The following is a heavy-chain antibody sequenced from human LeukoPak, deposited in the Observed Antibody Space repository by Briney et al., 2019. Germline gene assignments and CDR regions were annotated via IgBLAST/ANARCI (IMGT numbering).Heavy chain of an antibody. V-gene: IGHV3-30*01. CDR1: GFTFSSYA. J-gene: IGHJ3*02. D-gene: IGHD5-18*01. Sequence: GGSLKLSCAASGFTFSSYAMHWVRQAPGKGLEWVAVISYDGSNKYYADSVKGQFTISRDNSKNTLYLQMNSLRAEDTAVYYCASTRGGYPDDAFDIWGRGTMVTVSS. CDR3: ASTRGGYPDDAFDI. CDR2: ISYDGSNK.